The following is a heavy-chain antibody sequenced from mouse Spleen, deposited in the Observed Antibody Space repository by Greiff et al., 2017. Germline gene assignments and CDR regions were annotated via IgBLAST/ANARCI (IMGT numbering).Heavy chain of an antibody. D-gene: IGHD4-1*01. CDR2: INYDGSST. CDR1: GFTFSDYY. V-gene: IGHV5-16*01. Sequence: EVKLVESEGGLVQPGSSMKLSCTASGFTFSDYYMAWVRQVPEKGLEWVANINYDGSSTYYLDSLKSRFIISRDNAKNILYLQMSSLKSEDTATYYCARETGWYFDVWGTGTTVTVSS. CDR3: ARETGWYFDV. J-gene: IGHJ1*03.